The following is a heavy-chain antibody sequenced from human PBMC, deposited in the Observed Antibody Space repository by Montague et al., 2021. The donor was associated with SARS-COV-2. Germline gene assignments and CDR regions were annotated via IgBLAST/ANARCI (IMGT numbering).Heavy chain of an antibody. Sequence: TLSLTCTVSGGAINSGDFYWSWIRQPAGKGLEWIGRIYVTGSTRYSPSLESRVTMSIDTAEGQFSLKLSSVTAAGTGVYYCVGDAYNPLDGNWGQGTLVTVSS. D-gene: IGHD2-21*01. CDR3: VGDAYNPLDGN. CDR1: GGAINSGDFY. J-gene: IGHJ4*02. V-gene: IGHV4-61*02. CDR2: IYVTGST.